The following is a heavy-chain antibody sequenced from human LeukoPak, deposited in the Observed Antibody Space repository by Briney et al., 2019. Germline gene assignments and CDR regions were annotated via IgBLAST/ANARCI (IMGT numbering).Heavy chain of an antibody. V-gene: IGHV3-30*18. Sequence: GGSLRLSCAASGFTFSSYGMHWVRQAPGKGLEWVAVISYDGSNKYYADSVKGRFTISRDNSKNTLYLQMSSLRAEDTAVYYCAKEKPWIAAAGPKDPIDIWGQGTMVTVSS. CDR1: GFTFSSYG. CDR3: AKEKPWIAAAGPKDPIDI. CDR2: ISYDGSNK. J-gene: IGHJ3*02. D-gene: IGHD6-13*01.